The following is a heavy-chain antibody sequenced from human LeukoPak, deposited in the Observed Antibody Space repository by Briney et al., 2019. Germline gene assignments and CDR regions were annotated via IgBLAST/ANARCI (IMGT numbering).Heavy chain of an antibody. CDR3: ARSTPVTYNFDY. CDR1: GGSLSSDGYS. J-gene: IGHJ4*02. Sequence: SETLSLTCAVSGGSLSSDGYSWSWIRQPPGKGLEWIGYMYHSGSTYYNPSLKSRVTMSVDRSKNQFSLQLTSVTAADTAVYYCARSTPVTYNFDYWGQGNLVTVSS. CDR2: MYHSGST. D-gene: IGHD4-17*01. V-gene: IGHV4-30-2*01.